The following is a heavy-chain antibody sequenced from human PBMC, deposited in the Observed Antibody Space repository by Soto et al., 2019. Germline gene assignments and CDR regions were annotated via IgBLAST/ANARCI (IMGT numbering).Heavy chain of an antibody. CDR3: ARIGFTYGNAWC. CDR1: GASISSGDYY. CDR2: IYYSGST. J-gene: IGHJ4*02. V-gene: IGHV4-30-4*01. Sequence: PSETLSLTCSVSGASISSGDYYWSWIRQAPGKGLEWIGHIYYSGSTHYKASLKSRVTISVDTSKTQFSLNLTSVTAADTALYYRARIGFTYGNAWCWDQGP. D-gene: IGHD2-8*01.